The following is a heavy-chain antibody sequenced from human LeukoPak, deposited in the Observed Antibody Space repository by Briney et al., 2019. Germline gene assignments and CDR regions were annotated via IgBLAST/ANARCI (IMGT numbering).Heavy chain of an antibody. V-gene: IGHV3-30-3*01. CDR2: ISYDGSNK. J-gene: IGHJ4*02. CDR1: GFTFSSYA. D-gene: IGHD3-3*01. CDR3: AKDVSPLTIFGVVTHSPYYFDY. Sequence: GGSLRLSCAASGFTFSSYAMHWVRQAPGKGLEWVAVISYDGSNKYYADSVKGRFTISRDNSKNTLYLQMNSLRAEDTAVYYCAKDVSPLTIFGVVTHSPYYFDYWGQGTLVTVSS.